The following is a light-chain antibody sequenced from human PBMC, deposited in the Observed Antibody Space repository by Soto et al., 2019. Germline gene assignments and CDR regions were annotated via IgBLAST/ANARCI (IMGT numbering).Light chain of an antibody. J-gene: IGLJ3*02. CDR3: SSYRSRSGLGV. CDR2: DVS. Sequence: QSALTQPASVSGSPGQSITISCTGTSSDIGGYSYVSWYQQHPGEAPKLMIYDVSNRPSGVSNRFSGSKSGNTASLTISGLQAEDEASYYCSSYRSRSGLGVFGGGTKLTVL. CDR1: SSDIGGYSY. V-gene: IGLV2-14*01.